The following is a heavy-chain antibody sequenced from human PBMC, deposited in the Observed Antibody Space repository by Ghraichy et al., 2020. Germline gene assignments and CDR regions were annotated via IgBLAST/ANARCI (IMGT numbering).Heavy chain of an antibody. CDR3: ATTTYSLGGIYRRAFDI. Sequence: ASVKVSCKVSGHKLSDLSMQWVRQAPGKGLQVMGGFDPEHDKMSYVEKFQGRVTMTEDSSTDTAYLELSSLRSEDTAVYYCATTTYSLGGIYRRAFDIWGQGTLVTVSS. J-gene: IGHJ3*02. CDR1: GHKLSDLS. D-gene: IGHD2-21*01. V-gene: IGHV1-24*01. CDR2: FDPEHDKM.